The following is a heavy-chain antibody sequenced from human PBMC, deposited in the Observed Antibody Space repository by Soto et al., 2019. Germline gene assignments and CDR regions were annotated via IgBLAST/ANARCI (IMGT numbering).Heavy chain of an antibody. D-gene: IGHD2-2*01. CDR1: GYTFTRYA. V-gene: IGHV1-3*04. CDR3: ARAGDDCSAANCYVIDY. Sequence: ASVKVSCKASGYTFTRYAMHWVRQAPGQRLEWMGWINSGKGSTKYSEKFQGRVTITSDTSASTAYMDLSSLRSEDTAMYYCARAGDDCSAANCYVIDYWGQGTLVTVSS. CDR2: INSGKGST. J-gene: IGHJ4*02.